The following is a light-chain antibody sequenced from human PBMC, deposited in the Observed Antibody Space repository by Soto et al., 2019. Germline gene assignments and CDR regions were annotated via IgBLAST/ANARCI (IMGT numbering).Light chain of an antibody. CDR3: QQHNNWPLT. CDR1: ERLTTN. CDR2: GTY. Sequence: EIVMTQSPATLSVSPGEGVTLSCRASERLTTNLAWYQQSPGQAPRLLIYGTYTRATGIPARFSGSGSGTEFTLTISSLQSEDAAVYYCQQHNNWPLTFGGGTKV. V-gene: IGKV3D-15*01. J-gene: IGKJ4*01.